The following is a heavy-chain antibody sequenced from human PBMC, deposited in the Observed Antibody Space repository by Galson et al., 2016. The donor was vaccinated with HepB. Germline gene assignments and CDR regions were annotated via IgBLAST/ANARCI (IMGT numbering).Heavy chain of an antibody. CDR2: INRDGSTT. J-gene: IGHJ4*02. V-gene: IGHV3-74*01. CDR3: ARMNYYGSGSPIDH. CDR1: GFNFSTYW. D-gene: IGHD3-10*01. Sequence: SLRLSCAVSGFNFSTYWMNWVRQAPGERLVWVSRINRDGSTTNSVDSVKGRFTISRDNAENTLYLQMDSLRVDDTAVYYCARMNYYGSGSPIDHWGQGSLVTVSS.